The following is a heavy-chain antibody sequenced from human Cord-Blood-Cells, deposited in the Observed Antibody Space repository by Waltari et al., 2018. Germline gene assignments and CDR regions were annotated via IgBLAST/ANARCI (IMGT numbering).Heavy chain of an antibody. CDR2: IDWDDDK. CDR3: ARNYGGNSYFDY. Sequence: QVTLRESGPALVKPTQTLPLTCTFSGFSLSTSGMCVSWIRQPPGKALEWLALIDWDDDKNYSTSLKTRLTISKDTSKNQVFLTMTNMDPVDTATYYCARNYGGNSYFDYWGQGTLVTVSS. CDR1: GFSLSTSGMC. V-gene: IGHV2-70*01. D-gene: IGHD4-17*01. J-gene: IGHJ4*02.